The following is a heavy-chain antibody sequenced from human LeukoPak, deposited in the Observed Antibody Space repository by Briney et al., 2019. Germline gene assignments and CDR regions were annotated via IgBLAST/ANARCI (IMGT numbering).Heavy chain of an antibody. CDR2: INHSGST. Sequence: PSETLSLTCAVYGGSFSGYYWSWIRQPPGKGLEWIGEINHSGSTNYNPSLKSQVTISVDTSKNQFSLKLSSVTAADTAVYYCARGRVGVTAFTYKPLNAFDIWGQGTMVTVSS. CDR3: ARGRVGVTAFTYKPLNAFDI. D-gene: IGHD1-26*01. V-gene: IGHV4-34*01. CDR1: GGSFSGYY. J-gene: IGHJ3*02.